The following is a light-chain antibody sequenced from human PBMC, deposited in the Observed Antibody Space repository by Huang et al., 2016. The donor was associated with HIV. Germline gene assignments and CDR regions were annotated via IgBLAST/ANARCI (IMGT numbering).Light chain of an antibody. J-gene: IGKJ4*01. Sequence: EILLTQSPATLSVSPGDRATLSCGASHSVNSNLAWYQQRPGQAPRLLIYCASTRATGIPDRFSGGGSGTEFTLIISSLQSEDFAVYYCLQYNDWPRSFGGGTKVVIK. CDR3: LQYNDWPRS. CDR2: CAS. V-gene: IGKV3-15*01. CDR1: HSVNSN.